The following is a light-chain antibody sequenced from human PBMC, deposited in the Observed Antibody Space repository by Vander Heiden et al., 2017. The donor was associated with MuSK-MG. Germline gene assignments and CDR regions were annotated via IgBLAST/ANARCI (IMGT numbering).Light chain of an antibody. CDR2: GKN. V-gene: IGLV3-19*01. J-gene: IGLJ2*01. Sequence: SSDLTQDPAVSVALGQTVRITCQGDSLRSYYASWYQQKPGQAPVLVIYGKNNRPSGIPDRFSGSSSGNTASLTITGAQAEDEADYYCNSRDSSGNHPVFGGGTKLTVL. CDR3: NSRDSSGNHPV. CDR1: SLRSYY.